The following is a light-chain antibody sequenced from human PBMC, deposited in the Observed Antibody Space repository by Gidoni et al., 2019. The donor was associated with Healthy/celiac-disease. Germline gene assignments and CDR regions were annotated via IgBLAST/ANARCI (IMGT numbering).Light chain of an antibody. V-gene: IGLV1-40*01. Sequence: QSVLTQPPSVSGAPGQRVTISCTGSSSNIGAGYDVNWYQQLPGTAPKLLIYGNSNRPSGVPDRFSGSKSGTSASLAITGLQAEDEADDYCQSYDSSLSGFYVFGTGTKVTVL. CDR1: SSNIGAGYD. CDR2: GNS. J-gene: IGLJ1*01. CDR3: QSYDSSLSGFYV.